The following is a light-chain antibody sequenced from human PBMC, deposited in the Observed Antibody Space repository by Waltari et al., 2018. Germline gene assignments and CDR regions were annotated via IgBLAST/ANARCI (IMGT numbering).Light chain of an antibody. V-gene: IGLV10-54*04. J-gene: IGLJ1*01. CDR3: SAWDSDLRGYV. CDR1: STNVGNQG. CDR2: RNN. Sequence: QAGLTQPPSVSKGLRQTATLSCTGNSTNVGNQGAAWLQQHQGQPPKLLSYRNNNRPSGISDRFAASRSGNTASLTITGLQPEDEADYYCSAWDSDLRGYVFGTGTKVTVL.